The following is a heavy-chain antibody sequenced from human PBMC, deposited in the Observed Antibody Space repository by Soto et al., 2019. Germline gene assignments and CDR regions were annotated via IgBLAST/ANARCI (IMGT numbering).Heavy chain of an antibody. D-gene: IGHD3-10*01. CDR1: GYTFTSYS. V-gene: IGHV1-18*01. CDR2: ISTYNGNT. J-gene: IGHJ4*02. CDR3: ARGKTEDYYGSGSYYYPWAY. Sequence: ASVKVSCKASGYTFTSYSISWVRQAPGQGLGRMGWISTYNGNTNYAQKLQGRVTMTTDTSTSTANMELRSLRSEDTAVYYCARGKTEDYYGSGSYYYPWAYWGQGTLVTVSS.